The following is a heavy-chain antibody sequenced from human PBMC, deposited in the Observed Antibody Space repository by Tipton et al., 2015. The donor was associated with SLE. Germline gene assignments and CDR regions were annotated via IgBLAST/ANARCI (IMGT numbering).Heavy chain of an antibody. CDR3: ASYGDYPTPHDAFDI. Sequence: GSLRLSCAASGFTFSSYEMNWVRQAPGKGLEWVSYISSSGSTIYYADSVKGRFTISRDNAKNSLYLQMNSLRAEDTAVYYCASYGDYPTPHDAFDIWGQGTMVTVSS. D-gene: IGHD4-17*01. CDR1: GFTFSSYE. CDR2: ISSSGSTI. J-gene: IGHJ3*02. V-gene: IGHV3-48*03.